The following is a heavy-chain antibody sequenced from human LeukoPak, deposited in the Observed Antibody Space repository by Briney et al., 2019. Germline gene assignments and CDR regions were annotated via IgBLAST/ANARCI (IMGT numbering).Heavy chain of an antibody. D-gene: IGHD6-19*01. J-gene: IGHJ5*02. V-gene: IGHV1-69*01. CDR1: GGTFSNYA. CDR3: ARGQQWLANWFDP. CDR2: IIPIFNTA. Sequence: SVKVSCKASGGTFSNYAISWVRQAPGQGLEWMGGIIPIFNTANYTQKFQGRVTVTADESTTTAYMELNSLRSEDTAVYYCARGQQWLANWFDPWGQGTLVTVSS.